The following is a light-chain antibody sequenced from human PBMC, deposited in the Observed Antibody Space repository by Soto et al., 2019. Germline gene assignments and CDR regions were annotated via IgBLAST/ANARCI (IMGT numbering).Light chain of an antibody. CDR2: GAS. J-gene: IGKJ1*01. CDR3: QQRSNWPRT. CDR1: QSISIN. V-gene: IGKV3-11*01. Sequence: EIMLTQSPGTLSVSPGDRVTLSCRASQSISINLAWYQHKPGQAPRLLIHGASTRATGVPARFSGSGSGTDFTLTISSLEPEDFAVYYCQQRSNWPRTFGQGTKVDIK.